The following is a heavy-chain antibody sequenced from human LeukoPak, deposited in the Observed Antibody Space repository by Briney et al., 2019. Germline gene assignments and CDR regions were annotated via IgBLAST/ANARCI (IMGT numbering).Heavy chain of an antibody. CDR1: GFTFSSYS. CDR2: ISSRSSYI. J-gene: IGHJ5*02. V-gene: IGHV3-21*01. CDR3: ARARGIYSNAVDNWFDP. D-gene: IGHD4-11*01. Sequence: GGSLRLSCAASGFTFSSYSMNWVRQAPGKGLEWVSSISSRSSYIYYADSVKGRFTISRDNAKNSLYLQMNSLRAEDTAVYYCARARGIYSNAVDNWFDPWGQGTLVTVSS.